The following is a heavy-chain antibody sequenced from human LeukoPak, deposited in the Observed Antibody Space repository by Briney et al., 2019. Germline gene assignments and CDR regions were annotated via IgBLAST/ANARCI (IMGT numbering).Heavy chain of an antibody. J-gene: IGHJ4*02. V-gene: IGHV4-4*07. Sequence: SETLSLTCTVSGGSISSYYCSWIRQPAGKGLEWIGRSYSGGSADYNPSLKGRVTMSVDTSKNQFSLKLSSVTAADTAVYYCARVYSGYDLPGSLANYYFDYWGQGTLVTVSS. CDR1: GGSISSYY. CDR3: ARVYSGYDLPGSLANYYFDY. CDR2: SYSGGSA. D-gene: IGHD5-12*01.